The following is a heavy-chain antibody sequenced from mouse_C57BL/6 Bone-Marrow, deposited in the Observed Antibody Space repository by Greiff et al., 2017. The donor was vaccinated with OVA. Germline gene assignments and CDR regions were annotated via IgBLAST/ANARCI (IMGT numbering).Heavy chain of an antibody. V-gene: IGHV1-59*01. Sequence: QVQLQQPGAELVRPGTSVKLSCKASGYTFTSYWMHWVKQRPGQGLEWIGVIDPSDSYTNYNQKFKGKATLTVDTSSSTAYMQLSSLTSEDSAVYYCARRNLWDYFDYWGQGTTLTVSS. CDR2: IDPSDSYT. CDR3: ARRNLWDYFDY. J-gene: IGHJ2*01. CDR1: GYTFTSYW. D-gene: IGHD1-1*02.